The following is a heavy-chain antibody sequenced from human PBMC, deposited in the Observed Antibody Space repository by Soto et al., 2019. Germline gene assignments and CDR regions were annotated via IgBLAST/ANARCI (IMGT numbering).Heavy chain of an antibody. Sequence: GGSLRLSCAASGLTFSSNSMVWFRQAPGKGLEWVSAITASGGRAYYADSVKGRFTISRDNSQNTLYLQMNSLRAEDTAVYYCAKDLWGPAADTCYFYYPAQRTPVTVSA. CDR1: GLTFSSNS. CDR3: AKDLWGPAADTCYFYY. V-gene: IGHV3-23*01. J-gene: IGHJ4*03. D-gene: IGHD2-2*01. CDR2: ITASGGRA.